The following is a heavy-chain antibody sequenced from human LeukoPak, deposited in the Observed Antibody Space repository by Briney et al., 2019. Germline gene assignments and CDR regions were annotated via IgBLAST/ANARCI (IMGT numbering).Heavy chain of an antibody. D-gene: IGHD2-2*01. V-gene: IGHV3-23*01. CDR1: GFTFSSYE. CDR3: AKISSTHFDY. Sequence: PGGSLRLSCAASGFTFSSYEMNWVRQAPGKGLEWVSAISGRGGSTYYADSVKGRFTISRDNSKNTLYLQMNSLRAEDTAVYYCAKISSTHFDYWGQGTLVTVSS. CDR2: ISGRGGST. J-gene: IGHJ4*02.